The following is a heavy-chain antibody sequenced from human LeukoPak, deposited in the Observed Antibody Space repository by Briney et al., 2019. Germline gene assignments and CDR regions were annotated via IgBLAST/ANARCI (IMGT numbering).Heavy chain of an antibody. CDR2: IYYSGTT. D-gene: IGHD4-11*01. J-gene: IGHJ6*03. CDR3: AKVGHSNYAYYYYYMDV. V-gene: IGHV4-39*07. CDR1: GGSISSSRSY. Sequence: SETLSLTCTVSGGSISSSRSYWAWIRQPPGKGLEWIGNIYYSGTTYYNPSLKSRVTISLDTSKNQFSLKLSSVTAADTAVYFCAKVGHSNYAYYYYYMDVWGKGTTVTVSS.